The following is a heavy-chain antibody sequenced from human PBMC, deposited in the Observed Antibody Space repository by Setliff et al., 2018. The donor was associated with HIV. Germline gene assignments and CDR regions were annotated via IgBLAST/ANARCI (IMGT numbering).Heavy chain of an antibody. Sequence: PGGSLRLSCAASGFNFNVSSIYWVRQASGKGLEWIGRIRSQTYNHATDYAASVRGRFTFSRDDSENTAYLQMNSLKTEDTAVYYCSRHIYCGSDCLPYYYYYMDVWGKGTTVTVSS. J-gene: IGHJ6*03. D-gene: IGHD2-21*02. CDR3: SRHIYCGSDCLPYYYYYMDV. CDR1: GFNFNVSS. CDR2: IRSQTYNHAT. V-gene: IGHV3-73*01.